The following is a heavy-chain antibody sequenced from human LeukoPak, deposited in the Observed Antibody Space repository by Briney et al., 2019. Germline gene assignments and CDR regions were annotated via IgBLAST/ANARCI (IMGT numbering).Heavy chain of an antibody. CDR1: GDSVSSNSAA. V-gene: IGHV6-1*01. CDR3: ARAIYYYDSSGYLDPGHYFDY. CDR2: TYYRSKWYN. D-gene: IGHD3-22*01. J-gene: IGHJ4*02. Sequence: SQTLSLTCAISGDSVSSNSAAWNWIRQSPSRGLEWLGRTYYRSKWYNDYAVSVKSRITINPDTSKNQFSLQLNSVTPEDTAVYYCARAIYYYDSSGYLDPGHYFDYWGQGTLVTVSS.